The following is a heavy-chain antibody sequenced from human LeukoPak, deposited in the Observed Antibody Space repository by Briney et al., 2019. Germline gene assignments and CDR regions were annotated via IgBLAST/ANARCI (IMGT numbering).Heavy chain of an antibody. Sequence: GGSLRLSCAASGFTFSSYSMNWVRQAPGKGLEWVSSISSSSSYIYYADSVKGRFTISRDNAKNSLYLQMNSLRAEDTAVYYCARVTKVEYQLLSGVSDYWGQGTLVTVSS. CDR1: GFTFSSYS. D-gene: IGHD2-2*01. CDR2: ISSSSSYI. CDR3: ARVTKVEYQLLSGVSDY. V-gene: IGHV3-21*01. J-gene: IGHJ4*02.